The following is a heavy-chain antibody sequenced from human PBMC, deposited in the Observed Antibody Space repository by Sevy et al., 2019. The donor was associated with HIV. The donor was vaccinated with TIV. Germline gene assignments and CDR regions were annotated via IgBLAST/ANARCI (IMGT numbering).Heavy chain of an antibody. J-gene: IGHJ4*02. CDR1: GFTFGDYC. CDR3: TRGKAAQSIFDY. CDR2: LKSDVYGGTV. Sequence: GRSLRLSCTASGFTFGDYCMSWFRQAPGKGLEWVAFLKSDVYGGTVDHAASVRGRFVISRDDSKTIAYLQMNDPKTEDTGVYYCTRGKAAQSIFDYWGQGARVAVSS. D-gene: IGHD3-16*01. V-gene: IGHV3-49*03.